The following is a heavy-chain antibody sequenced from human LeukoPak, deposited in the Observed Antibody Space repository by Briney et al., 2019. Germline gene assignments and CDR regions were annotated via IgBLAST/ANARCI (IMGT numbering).Heavy chain of an antibody. Sequence: SETLSLTCTVSGGSISSYYWSWIRQPAGKGLEWIGRIYTSGSTNYNPSLKSRVTISVDKSKNQFSLKLSSVTAADTAVYYCVRDSTREYSDPGWFDPWGQGILVTVSS. CDR2: IYTSGST. CDR3: VRDSTREYSDPGWFDP. D-gene: IGHD2-15*01. J-gene: IGHJ5*02. CDR1: GGSISSYY. V-gene: IGHV4-4*07.